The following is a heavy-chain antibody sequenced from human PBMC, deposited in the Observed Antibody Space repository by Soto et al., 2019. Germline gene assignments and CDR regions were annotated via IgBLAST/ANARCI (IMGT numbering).Heavy chain of an antibody. D-gene: IGHD6-6*01. J-gene: IGHJ6*02. CDR3: ARGGESIAARPPYYYGMDV. CDR1: GFSFSSYD. V-gene: IGHV1-69*06. CDR2: IIPTFGTA. Sequence: KSGGSLRLSCAASGFSFSSYDMTWVRQAPGQGLEWMGGIIPTFGTANYAQKFQGRVTITADKSTSTAYMELSSLRSEDTAVYYCARGGESIAARPPYYYGMDVWGQGTTVTVSS.